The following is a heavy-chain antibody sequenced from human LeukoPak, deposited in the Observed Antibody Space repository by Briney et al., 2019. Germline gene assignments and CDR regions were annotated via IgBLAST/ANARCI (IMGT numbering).Heavy chain of an antibody. CDR2: INPNSGGT. J-gene: IGHJ4*02. V-gene: IGHV1-2*02. CDR3: ARDQGRDGYNYFDY. D-gene: IGHD5-24*01. Sequence: GASVKVSCKASGYTFTGYYMHWVRQAPGQGLEWMGWINPNSGGTNYAQKFQGRVTMTRDTSISTAYMELSRLRSDDTAVYYCARDQGRDGYNYFDYWGQGTLVTVSS. CDR1: GYTFTGYY.